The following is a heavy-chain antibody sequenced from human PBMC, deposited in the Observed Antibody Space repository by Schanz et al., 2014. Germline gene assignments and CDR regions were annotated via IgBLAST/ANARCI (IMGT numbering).Heavy chain of an antibody. CDR1: GITFSSHS. CDR3: ARGRRNADLDY. D-gene: IGHD1-1*01. Sequence: EVQLLESGGGLVQPGGSLRLSCAASGITFSSHSFNWVRQAPGKGLEWISYITYNGGTIYYADSVKGRFTISRDNAKNSLYLEMNSLRAEDTALYYCARGRRNADLDYWGQGTLVTVSS. V-gene: IGHV3-48*01. J-gene: IGHJ4*02. CDR2: ITYNGGTI.